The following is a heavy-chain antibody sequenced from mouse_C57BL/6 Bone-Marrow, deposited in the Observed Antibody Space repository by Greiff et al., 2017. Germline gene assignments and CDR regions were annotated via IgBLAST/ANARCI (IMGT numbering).Heavy chain of an antibody. CDR2: INPSSGYT. CDR1: GYTFTSYW. Sequence: VQLQQSGAELAKPGASVKLSCKASGYTFTSYWMHWVKQRPGQGLEWIGYINPSSGYTKYNQKFKDKATLTVDKSSSTAYMQLSSLTYEDSAGYYYARMDYWGRGTSVTVSA. V-gene: IGHV1-7*01. J-gene: IGHJ4*01. CDR3: ARMDY.